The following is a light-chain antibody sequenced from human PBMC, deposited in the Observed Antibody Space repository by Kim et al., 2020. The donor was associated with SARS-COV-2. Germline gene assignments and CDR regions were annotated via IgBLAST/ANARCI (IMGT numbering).Light chain of an antibody. J-gene: IGLJ2*01. CDR3: SSYTSSTTRV. Sequence: GQSITIACTGPSSDVGGYNYVPWYQQHPGKAPKLMIYDVSNRPSGVSNRFSGSKSGNTASLTISGLQAEDEADYYCSSYTSSTTRVFGGGTQLTVL. CDR1: SSDVGGYNY. V-gene: IGLV2-14*03. CDR2: DVS.